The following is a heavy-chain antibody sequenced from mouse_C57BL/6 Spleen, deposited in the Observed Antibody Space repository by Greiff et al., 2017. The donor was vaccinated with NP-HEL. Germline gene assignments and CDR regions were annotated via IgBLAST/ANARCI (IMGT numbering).Heavy chain of an antibody. D-gene: IGHD1-1*01. V-gene: IGHV5-4*01. CDR3: ARGRYGSSLYAMDY. CDR2: ISDGGSYT. J-gene: IGHJ4*01. Sequence: EVQGVESGGGLVKPGGSLKLSCAASGFTFSSYAMSWVRQTPEKRLEWVATISDGGSYTYYPDNVKGRFTISRDNAKNNLYLQMSHLKSEDTAMYYCARGRYGSSLYAMDYWGQGTSVTVSS. CDR1: GFTFSSYA.